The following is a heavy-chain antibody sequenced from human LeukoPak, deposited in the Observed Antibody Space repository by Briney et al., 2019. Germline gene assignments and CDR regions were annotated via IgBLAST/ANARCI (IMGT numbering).Heavy chain of an antibody. J-gene: IGHJ4*02. Sequence: GGSLRLSYATSGFSFSGAWLSWVRQAPGKGLEWIGRIQHGGTTDYAAPVKGRFTISRDDSKATLYLQMNSLKTEDTAIYYCTTVTHFYLGGQGTLVTVSS. V-gene: IGHV3-15*01. CDR2: IQHGGTT. CDR3: TTVTHFYL. CDR1: GFSFSGAW. D-gene: IGHD2-15*01.